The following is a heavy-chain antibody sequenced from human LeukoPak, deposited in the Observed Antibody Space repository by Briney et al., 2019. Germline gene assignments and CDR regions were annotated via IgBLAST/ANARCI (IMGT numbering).Heavy chain of an antibody. D-gene: IGHD1-14*01. J-gene: IGHJ6*03. Sequence: GGSLRLSCAASGFTFSSYAMSWVRRAPGKGLEWVLGISGSGSNTYYADSAKGRFTSSRDSSKRTVYLHMNSLRAEDTAVYYCAKNGEPHYYMDVLGKGTTVTVSS. V-gene: IGHV3-23*01. CDR1: GFTFSSYA. CDR3: AKNGEPHYYMDV. CDR2: ISGSGSNT.